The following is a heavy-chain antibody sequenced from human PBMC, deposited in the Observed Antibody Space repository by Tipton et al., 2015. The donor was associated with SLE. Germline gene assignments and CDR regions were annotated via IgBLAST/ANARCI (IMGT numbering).Heavy chain of an antibody. CDR1: GASISSDDYY. V-gene: IGHV4-39*01. CDR2: LSHSGDT. Sequence: TLSLTCTVSGASISSDDYYWGWIRQPPGKGLEWIGSLSHSGDTYYTPSLESRATISLDTSKNQFSLKLSSMTTADTAVYFCARHDYDPYCFDSWGQGPLVTVSS. CDR3: ARHDYDPYCFDS. D-gene: IGHD3-16*01. J-gene: IGHJ4*02.